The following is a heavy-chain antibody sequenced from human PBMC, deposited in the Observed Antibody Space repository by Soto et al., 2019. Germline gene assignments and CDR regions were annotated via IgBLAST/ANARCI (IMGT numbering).Heavy chain of an antibody. CDR2: IYYSGST. D-gene: IGHD1-26*01. CDR1: GGSISSYY. Sequence: SETLSLTCTVSGGSISSYYWSWIRQPPGKGLEWIGYIYYSGSTNYNPSLKSRVTISVDTSKNQFSLKLSSVTAADTAVYYCARGFLGKGPWFDPWGQGTLVTVSS. CDR3: ARGFLGKGPWFDP. V-gene: IGHV4-59*01. J-gene: IGHJ5*02.